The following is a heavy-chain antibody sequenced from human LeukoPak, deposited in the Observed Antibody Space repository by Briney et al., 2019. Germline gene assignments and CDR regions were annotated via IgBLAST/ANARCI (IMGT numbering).Heavy chain of an antibody. V-gene: IGHV4-4*07. D-gene: IGHD3-10*01. J-gene: IGHJ4*02. CDR2: IYTSGST. CDR3: ARDRIWFGEFQGFFDY. Sequence: TSETLSLTCTVSGGSISSYYWSWIRQPAGKGLEWIGRIYTSGSTNYNPSLKSRVTMSVDTSKNQFSLKLSSVTAADTAVYYCARDRIWFGEFQGFFDYWGQGTLVTVSS. CDR1: GGSISSYY.